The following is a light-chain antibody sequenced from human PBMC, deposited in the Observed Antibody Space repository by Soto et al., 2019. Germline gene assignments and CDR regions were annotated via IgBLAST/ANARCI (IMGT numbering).Light chain of an antibody. V-gene: IGKV1-12*01. CDR1: QDIGSL. J-gene: IGKJ1*01. Sequence: IQMSPSPAFVSAAVGDRVTLTCRSSQDIGSLLVWYQQKPGKAPTLLIYTTSNLQRGVPSRFSGSGSGTHFTLTISSLQPEDFATYYCQQASSFPRTFGQGNKVDTK. CDR3: QQASSFPRT. CDR2: TTS.